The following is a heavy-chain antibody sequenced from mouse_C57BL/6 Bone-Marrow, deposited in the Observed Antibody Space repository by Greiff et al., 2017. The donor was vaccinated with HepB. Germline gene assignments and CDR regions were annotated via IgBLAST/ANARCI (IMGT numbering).Heavy chain of an antibody. CDR3: AIGIHYGPPYWYVDV. D-gene: IGHD1-1*01. V-gene: IGHV1-74*01. CDR1: GYTFTSYW. Sequence: QVQLKQPGAELVKPGASVKVSCKASGYTFTSYWMHWVKQRPGQGLEWIGRIHPSDSDTNYNQKFKGKATLTVDKSSSTAYMQLSSRTSEDSAVYYGAIGIHYGPPYWYVDVWGTGTTVTVSS. J-gene: IGHJ1*03. CDR2: IHPSDSDT.